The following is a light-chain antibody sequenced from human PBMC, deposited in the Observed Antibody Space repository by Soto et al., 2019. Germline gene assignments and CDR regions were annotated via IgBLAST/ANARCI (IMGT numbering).Light chain of an antibody. V-gene: IGKV3-15*01. J-gene: IGKJ3*01. CDR2: GAS. CDR3: QQYDKWPLT. Sequence: EIVMTQSPATLSVSPGERASLSCRASQSISTNLAWYQQKPGQAPRLLIYGASTRATGIPARFSGSGSGTEFTLTISSPQSEDFAVYHCQQYDKWPLTFGPGTKVDIK. CDR1: QSISTN.